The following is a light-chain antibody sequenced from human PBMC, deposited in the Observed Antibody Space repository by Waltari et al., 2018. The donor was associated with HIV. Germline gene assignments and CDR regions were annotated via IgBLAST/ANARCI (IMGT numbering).Light chain of an antibody. V-gene: IGLV3-21*04. CDR2: DAD. Sequence: SYMLTQSPSVSVAPGKTAAITCGGNDIGSKRVHWYQHKSGQAPVLIIYDADDPPSGITERISGSNSANTATLAITRVEAGDEADYFCQVWDVRSDEVIFGGGTKMTVL. CDR3: QVWDVRSDEVI. CDR1: DIGSKR. J-gene: IGLJ2*01.